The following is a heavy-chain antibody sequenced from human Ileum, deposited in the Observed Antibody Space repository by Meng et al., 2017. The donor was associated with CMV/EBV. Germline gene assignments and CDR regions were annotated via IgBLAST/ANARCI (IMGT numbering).Heavy chain of an antibody. Sequence: GGSLRLSCAASGFTFSSFWMHWVRQAPGKGLVWVSRINSDGSSTSYADSVKGRFTISRDNSKNTLYLQMNNLRAEDTAVYYCAANFGLLGGYGIDVWFQGTTVTVSS. CDR1: GFTFSSFW. J-gene: IGHJ6*02. CDR3: AANFGLLGGYGIDV. CDR2: INSDGSST. D-gene: IGHD4/OR15-4a*01. V-gene: IGHV3-74*01.